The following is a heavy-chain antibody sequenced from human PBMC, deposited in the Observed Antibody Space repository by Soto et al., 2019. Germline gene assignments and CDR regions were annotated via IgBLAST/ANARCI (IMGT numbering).Heavy chain of an antibody. CDR1: GYTFTSYG. CDR3: ARDLKPGSGGC. Sequence: ASVKVSCKASGYTFTSYGISWVRQAPGQGLEWMGWISSYNGNTKYAQKLQGRVSMTADTSTSTAYMELRSLSSDDTAVYYCARDLKPGSGGCWGQGSLFTIAS. D-gene: IGHD6-19*01. J-gene: IGHJ4*02. V-gene: IGHV1-18*01. CDR2: ISSYNGNT.